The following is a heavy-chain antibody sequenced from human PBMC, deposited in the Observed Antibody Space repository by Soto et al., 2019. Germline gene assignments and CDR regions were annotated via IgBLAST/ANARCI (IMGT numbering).Heavy chain of an antibody. V-gene: IGHV4-39*01. J-gene: IGHJ4*02. CDR3: ASQDIVATSSFDF. D-gene: IGHD5-12*01. CDR1: GGSIGSSHYY. CDR2: IYYSGSI. Sequence: PSETLSLTCTVSGGSIGSSHYYWGWIRQPPGKGLEWIGSIYYSGSIYYNPSLKSRVTLSVDTSTNQFSVKLNSVTAADTAAYYCASQDIVATSSFDFWGQGTPVTVSS.